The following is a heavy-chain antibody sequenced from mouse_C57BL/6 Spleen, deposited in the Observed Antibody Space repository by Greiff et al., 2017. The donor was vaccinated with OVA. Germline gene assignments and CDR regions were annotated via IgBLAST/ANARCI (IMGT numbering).Heavy chain of an antibody. CDR1: GFNIKDDY. D-gene: IGHD2-1*01. CDR3: LYGNSDYYAMDY. Sequence: EVQLQQSGAELVRPGASVKLSCTASGFNIKDDYMHWVKQRPEQGLEWIGWIDPENGDTEYASKFQGKATITADTSSNTAYLQLSSLTSEDTAVYYCLYGNSDYYAMDYWGQGTSVTVSS. J-gene: IGHJ4*01. CDR2: IDPENGDT. V-gene: IGHV14-4*01.